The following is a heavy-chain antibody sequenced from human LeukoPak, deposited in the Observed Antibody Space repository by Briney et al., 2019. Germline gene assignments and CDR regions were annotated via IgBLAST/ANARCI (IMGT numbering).Heavy chain of an antibody. Sequence: SETLSLTCTVSGGSISSNYWSWIRQPPGKGLEWIGYIYYSGSTNYNPSLKSRVTMSVDTSKNQFSLKLSSVTAADTAVYYCARDVLAATGSFDYWGQGTQVTVSS. D-gene: IGHD6-13*01. J-gene: IGHJ4*02. CDR1: GGSISSNY. V-gene: IGHV4-59*12. CDR3: ARDVLAATGSFDY. CDR2: IYYSGST.